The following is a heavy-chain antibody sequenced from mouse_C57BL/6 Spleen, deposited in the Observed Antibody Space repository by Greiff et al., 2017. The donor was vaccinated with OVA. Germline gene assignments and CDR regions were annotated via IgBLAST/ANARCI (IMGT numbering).Heavy chain of an antibody. V-gene: IGHV1-54*01. CDR3: ARGGALDY. Sequence: VQLQESGAELVRPGPSVKVSCKASGYAFTNYLIEWVKQRPGQGLEWIGVINPGSGGTNYNEKFKGKATLTADKSSSTAYMQLSSLTSEDSAVYFCARGGALDYWGQGTTLTVSS. CDR2: INPGSGGT. CDR1: GYAFTNYL. J-gene: IGHJ2*01.